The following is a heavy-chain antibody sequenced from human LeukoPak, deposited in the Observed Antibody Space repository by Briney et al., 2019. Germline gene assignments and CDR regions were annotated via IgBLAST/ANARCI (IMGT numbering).Heavy chain of an antibody. J-gene: IGHJ4*02. V-gene: IGHV3-48*04. D-gene: IGHD6-13*01. CDR3: AKGTHSSSWYRRSWYFDY. Sequence: PGGSLRLSCSASGFTVSSSYISWVRQAPGKGLEWVSYISSSSSTIYYADSVKGRFTISRDNAKNSLYLQMNSLRAEDTAVYYCAKGTHSSSWYRRSWYFDYWGQGTLVTVSS. CDR2: ISSSSSTI. CDR1: GFTVSSSY.